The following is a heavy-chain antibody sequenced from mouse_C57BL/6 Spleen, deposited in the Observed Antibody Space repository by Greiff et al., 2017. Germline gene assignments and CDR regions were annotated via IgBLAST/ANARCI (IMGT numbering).Heavy chain of an antibody. V-gene: IGHV3-6*01. CDR2: ISYDDSN. D-gene: IGHD1-1*01. CDR1: GYSITSGYY. J-gene: IGHJ2*01. CDR3: ARDPSYYYGSLYFDY. Sequence: DVKLQESGPGLVKPSQSLSLTCSVTGYSITSGYYWNWIRQFPGKKREWMGYISYDDSNNYNPSLKNRISITRYTSKNQFFLKLNSVTTKDTATYYCARDPSYYYGSLYFDYWGQGTTLTVSS.